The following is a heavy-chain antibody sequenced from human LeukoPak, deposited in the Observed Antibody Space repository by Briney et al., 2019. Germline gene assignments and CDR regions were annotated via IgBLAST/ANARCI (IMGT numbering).Heavy chain of an antibody. J-gene: IGHJ4*02. Sequence: GGSLRPSCTVSEFTLRSYWMIWGRQAPGKALEWVANINQDGTERYYPDSLKGRFTISRDNTKNSTYLQMRSLRAEDTAVYYCATGIGTVTVLDQYYFDYWGQGNLVTVSS. CDR2: INQDGTER. D-gene: IGHD1-1*01. CDR1: EFTLRSYW. CDR3: ATGIGTVTVLDQYYFDY. V-gene: IGHV3-7*01.